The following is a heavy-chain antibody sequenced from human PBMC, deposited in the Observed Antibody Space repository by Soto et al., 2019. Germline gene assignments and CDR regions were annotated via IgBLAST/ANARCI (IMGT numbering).Heavy chain of an antibody. J-gene: IGHJ4*02. CDR3: ARGRWSTLDY. CDR2: TYYRSKWYN. CDR1: GDSVSSNNIA. V-gene: IGHV6-1*01. Sequence: PSQTLSLTCAVSGDSVSSNNIAWNWLRQSPWRGLEWLGRTYYRSKWYNEYAVSVRSRITINLDTSKNQFSLQLNSVTPEDTAVYYRARGRWSTLDYWGQGAQVTVSS. D-gene: IGHD2-15*01.